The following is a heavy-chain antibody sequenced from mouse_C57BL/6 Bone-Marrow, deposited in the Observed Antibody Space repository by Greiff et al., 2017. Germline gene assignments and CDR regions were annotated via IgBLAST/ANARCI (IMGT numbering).Heavy chain of an antibody. J-gene: IGHJ4*01. CDR3: AREDTTVPLYYAMDY. V-gene: IGHV5-9*01. CDR1: GFTFSSYT. D-gene: IGHD1-1*01. CDR2: ISGGGGNT. Sequence: EVMLVESGGGLVKPGGSLKLSCAASGFTFSSYTMSWVRQTPETRLEWVASISGGGGNTYYPDSVKGRFTISRDNAKNTLYLQMRSLSSENTALYYCAREDTTVPLYYAMDYWGQGTSVTVSS.